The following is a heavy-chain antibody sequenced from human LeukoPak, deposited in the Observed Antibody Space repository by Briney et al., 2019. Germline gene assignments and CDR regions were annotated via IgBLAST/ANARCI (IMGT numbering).Heavy chain of an antibody. CDR2: ISSSGST. CDR1: GGSISSYY. Sequence: SETLSLTCTVSGGSISSYYWSWIRQSPGKGLECIGYISSSGSTNYNPSLKSRVTISVDTSKNQFSLRLTSVTAADTAVYYCARLYYDYVWGSYRYTLFDYWGQGTLVTVSS. V-gene: IGHV4-59*01. J-gene: IGHJ4*02. D-gene: IGHD3-16*02. CDR3: ARLYYDYVWGSYRYTLFDY.